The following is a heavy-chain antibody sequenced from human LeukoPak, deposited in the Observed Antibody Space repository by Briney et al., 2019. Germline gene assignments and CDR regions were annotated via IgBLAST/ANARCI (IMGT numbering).Heavy chain of an antibody. Sequence: PGGSLRLSCAASGFTFSSYAMHWVRQAPGKGLEWVAVISYDGSNKYYADSVKGRFTISRDNSKNSLYLQMNSLRAEDTAVYYCASGGYSYGYPYFDYWGQGTLVTVSS. V-gene: IGHV3-30*04. CDR3: ASGGYSYGYPYFDY. D-gene: IGHD5-18*01. J-gene: IGHJ4*02. CDR2: ISYDGSNK. CDR1: GFTFSSYA.